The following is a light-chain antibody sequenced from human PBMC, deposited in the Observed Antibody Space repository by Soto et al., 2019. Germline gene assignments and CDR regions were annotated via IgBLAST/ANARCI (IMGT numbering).Light chain of an antibody. CDR1: QSVSSN. CDR3: QHYDNWPIT. V-gene: IGKV3-15*01. Sequence: VVLTQSPATLSVSPGERATLSCRASQSVSSNLAWYQQKPGQAPRLLIYGASTRATGFPARFSGSGSGTEFTLTISSLQSEDCAIYYGQHYDNWPITFGQGTRLEIK. CDR2: GAS. J-gene: IGKJ5*01.